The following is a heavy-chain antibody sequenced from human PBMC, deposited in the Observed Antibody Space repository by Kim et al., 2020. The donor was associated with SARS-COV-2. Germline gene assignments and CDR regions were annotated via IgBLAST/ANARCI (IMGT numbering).Heavy chain of an antibody. CDR3: ARIPTVTTQEDY. Sequence: YYADSVKGRFTISRDNAKNSLYLQMNSLRAEDTAVYYCARIPTVTTQEDYWGQGTLVTVSS. V-gene: IGHV3-21*01. D-gene: IGHD4-17*01. J-gene: IGHJ4*01.